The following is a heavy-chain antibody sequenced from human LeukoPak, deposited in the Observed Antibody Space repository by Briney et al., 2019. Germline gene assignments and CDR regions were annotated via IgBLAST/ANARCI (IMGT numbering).Heavy chain of an antibody. V-gene: IGHV3-30*02. CDR2: IRYDGSNK. CDR1: GFTFSSYG. J-gene: IGHJ6*03. D-gene: IGHD6-6*01. CDR3: AKVSRGIAARPSIHYYYYYYMDV. Sequence: GGSLRLSCAASGFTFSSYGMHWVRQAPGKGLEWVAFIRYDGSNKYYADSVKGRFTISRDNSKNTLYLQMNSLRAEDTAVYYCAKVSRGIAARPSIHYYYYYYMDVWGKGTTVTVSS.